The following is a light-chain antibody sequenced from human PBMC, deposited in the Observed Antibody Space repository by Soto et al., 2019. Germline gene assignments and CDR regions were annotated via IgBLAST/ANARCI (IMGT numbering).Light chain of an antibody. CDR2: GAS. V-gene: IGKV3D-15*01. Sequence: TVMTQSPATLSLSPGERATLSCRAGQSVSSKLAWYQQKPGQAPRLLIYGASTRATGIPARFSGSGSGTEFTLSISSLQSEDSAVYYCQQYNNWPPITFGQGTRLENK. J-gene: IGKJ5*01. CDR3: QQYNNWPPIT. CDR1: QSVSSK.